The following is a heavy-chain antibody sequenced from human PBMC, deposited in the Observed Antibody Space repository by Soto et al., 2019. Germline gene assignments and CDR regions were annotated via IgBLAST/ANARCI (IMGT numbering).Heavy chain of an antibody. CDR2: INHSGST. V-gene: IGHV4-34*01. CDR1: GGSFSGYY. J-gene: IGHJ4*02. Sequence: SETLSLTCAVYGGSFSGYYWSWIRQPPGKGLEWIGEINHSGSTNYNPSLKSRVTTSVDTSKNQFSLKLSSVTAADTAVYYCARGHYDYVWGSYRYEYYFDYWGQGTLVTVS. CDR3: ARGHYDYVWGSYRYEYYFDY. D-gene: IGHD3-16*02.